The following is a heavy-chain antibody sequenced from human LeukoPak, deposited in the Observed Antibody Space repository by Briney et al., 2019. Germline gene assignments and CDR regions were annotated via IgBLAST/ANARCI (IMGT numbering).Heavy chain of an antibody. CDR1: GGSVSSGSYY. J-gene: IGHJ3*02. Sequence: SEILSLTCTVSGGSVSSGSYYWTWIRQPPGKGLEWIGYISYSGSTNYNPSLKSRVTISVDTSKNQFSLNLSSVTAADTAVYYCARRGSGGRSFDIWGQGTMVTVSS. V-gene: IGHV4-61*01. D-gene: IGHD2-15*01. CDR3: ARRGSGGRSFDI. CDR2: ISYSGST.